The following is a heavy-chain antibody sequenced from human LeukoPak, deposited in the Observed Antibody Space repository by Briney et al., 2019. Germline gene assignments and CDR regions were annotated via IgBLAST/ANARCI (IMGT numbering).Heavy chain of an antibody. D-gene: IGHD6-6*01. CDR3: ARGGTYSSSSLNS. V-gene: IGHV3-64*02. J-gene: IGHJ4*02. CDR2: TNTDGNYI. Sequence: PGGSLRLPCGASVFTFSSHAMRWVRQAPAKGLEYVSSTNTDGNYIYYVESVRGRFTISRDNSKNTLPLQMVSLRPDDMGVYYCARGGTYSSSSLNSWGQGTLVTVSS. CDR1: VFTFSSHA.